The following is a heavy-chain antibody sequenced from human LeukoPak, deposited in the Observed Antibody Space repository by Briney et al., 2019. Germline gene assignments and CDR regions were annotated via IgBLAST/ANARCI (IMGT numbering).Heavy chain of an antibody. D-gene: IGHD2-2*01. CDR2: IKSKTDGGTT. V-gene: IGHV3-15*01. CDR1: GFTFSNAW. CDR3: TTAVPAASYYYYYYYMDV. J-gene: IGHJ6*03. Sequence: GGSLRLSCAASGFTFSNAWMSWVRQAPGKGLEWVGRIKSKTDGGTTDYAAPVKGRFTISRDDSKNTLYLQMNSLKTEDTAVYYCTTAVPAASYYYYYYYMDVWGKGTTVTISS.